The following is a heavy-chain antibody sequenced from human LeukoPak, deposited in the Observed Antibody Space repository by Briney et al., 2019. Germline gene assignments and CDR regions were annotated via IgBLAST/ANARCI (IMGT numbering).Heavy chain of an antibody. CDR1: GGSISSGSYY. V-gene: IGHV4-61*02. D-gene: IGHD6-6*01. CDR2: IYTSGST. Sequence: SQTLSLTCTVSGGSISSGSYYWSWIRQPAGKGLEWIGRIYTSGSTNYNPSLKSRVTISVDTSKNQFSLKLSSVTAADTAVYYCARSIAARREYYFDYWGQGTLVTVSS. CDR3: ARSIAARREYYFDY. J-gene: IGHJ4*02.